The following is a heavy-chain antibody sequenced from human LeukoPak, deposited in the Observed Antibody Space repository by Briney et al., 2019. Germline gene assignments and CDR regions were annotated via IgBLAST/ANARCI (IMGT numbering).Heavy chain of an antibody. D-gene: IGHD1-1*01. V-gene: IGHV3-7*01. Sequence: NPGGSPRLSCAASGFIIRTYWMTWVRQAPGKGLEWVANIGEDESETNYVDSVKGRFTISRDNAKNSLYLQMNSLRAEDTAVYYCARNRGTSDWGQGTRVTVSS. J-gene: IGHJ4*02. CDR1: GFIIRTYW. CDR2: IGEDESET. CDR3: ARNRGTSD.